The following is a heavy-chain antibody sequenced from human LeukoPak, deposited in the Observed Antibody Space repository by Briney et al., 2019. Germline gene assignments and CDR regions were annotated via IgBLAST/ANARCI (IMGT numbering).Heavy chain of an antibody. CDR3: AKDTGGNGAYFYAMDV. CDR2: INWNSDTK. D-gene: IGHD4-23*01. V-gene: IGHV3-9*01. J-gene: IGHJ6*02. CDR1: GFAFHNYA. Sequence: GGSLRLSCVGSGFAFHNYATHWVRRPPGKGLEWVSAINWNSDTKAYADSVKGRFTISRDRARNSLYLQMDSLRPEDTALYYCAKDTGGNGAYFYAMDVWGQGTSVTVSS.